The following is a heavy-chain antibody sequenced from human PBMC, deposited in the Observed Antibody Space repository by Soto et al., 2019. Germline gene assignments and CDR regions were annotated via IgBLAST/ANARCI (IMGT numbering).Heavy chain of an antibody. Sequence: QVQLQESGPGLVKPSQTLSLTCTVSGGSISSGGYYWSWIRQHPGKGLEWIGYIYYSGSTYYNPSLKSRVTISVDTSKNQFSLKLSSVTAADTAVYYCARATAAAGTALVDYWGQGTLVTVSS. CDR2: IYYSGST. CDR3: ARATAAAGTALVDY. CDR1: GGSISSGGYY. J-gene: IGHJ4*02. D-gene: IGHD6-13*01. V-gene: IGHV4-31*03.